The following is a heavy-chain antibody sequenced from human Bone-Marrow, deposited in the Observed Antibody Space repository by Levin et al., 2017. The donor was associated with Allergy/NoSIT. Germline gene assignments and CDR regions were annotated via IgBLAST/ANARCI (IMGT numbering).Heavy chain of an antibody. V-gene: IGHV3-30-3*01. J-gene: IGHJ6*02. CDR2: ISFDGNNQ. CDR3: ARDGSTYYDILTGYHKGDDYYGMDV. D-gene: IGHD3-9*01. CDR1: GLNFSNYA. Sequence: GESLKISCVASGLNFSNYALHWVRQAPGRGLEWVAVISFDGNNQYYADSVKGRFTISRDNSKSTLYLQVNSLRAEDTALYYCARDGSTYYDILTGYHKGDDYYGMDVWGQGTSVAVSS.